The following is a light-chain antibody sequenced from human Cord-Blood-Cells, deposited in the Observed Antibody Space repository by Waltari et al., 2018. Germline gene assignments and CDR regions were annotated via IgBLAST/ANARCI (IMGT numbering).Light chain of an antibody. Sequence: DLQMTQSPSSLSASVGDRVTITCRASQSISSYFNWYQQKPGKAPKLLMDAAASLQRGVPSRFSGSGAGTDFTLTISSLQPDDFSTSYCQQSYSTSPVTFGQGTRLEIK. CDR2: AAA. CDR1: QSISSY. J-gene: IGKJ5*01. CDR3: QQSYSTSPVT. V-gene: IGKV1-39*01.